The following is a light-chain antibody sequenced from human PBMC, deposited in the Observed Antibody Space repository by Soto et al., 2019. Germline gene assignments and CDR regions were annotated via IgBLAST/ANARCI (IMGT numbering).Light chain of an antibody. Sequence: EIVLTQSPGTLSLSPGERATLSCRASQSVSSSYLAWYQQKPGQAPRLLIYGASRRATGIPDRFSGSGSGNDFTLTSSRLEPEDFAVYYWQQCDGSPRLTCGGGTKLEIK. J-gene: IGKJ4*01. CDR3: QQCDGSPRLT. CDR1: QSVSSSY. V-gene: IGKV3-20*01. CDR2: GAS.